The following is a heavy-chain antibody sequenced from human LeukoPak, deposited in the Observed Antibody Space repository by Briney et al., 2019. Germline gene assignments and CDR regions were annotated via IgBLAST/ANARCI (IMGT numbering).Heavy chain of an antibody. V-gene: IGHV4-39*01. CDR1: GGSISSSSYY. D-gene: IGHD6-13*01. CDR3: ARQDSSSWYRH. Sequence: SETLSLTRTVSGGSISSSSYYWGWIRQPPGKGLEWIGSIYYSGSTYYNPSLKSRVTISVDTSKNQFSLKLSSVTAADTAVYYCARQDSSSWYRHWGQGTLVTVSS. J-gene: IGHJ1*01. CDR2: IYYSGST.